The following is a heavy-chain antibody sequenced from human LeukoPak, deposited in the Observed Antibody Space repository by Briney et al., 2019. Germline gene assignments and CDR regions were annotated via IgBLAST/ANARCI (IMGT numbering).Heavy chain of an antibody. CDR3: ITDTPGWYGRLDFDY. Sequence: GGSLRLSCAASGFTFSNAWMSWVRQAPGKGLEWVGRVKSKTDGGTTHYAAPVNGRFTISRDDSKNTLFLQMNSLKTEDTAVYYCITDTPGWYGRLDFDYWGQGTQVTVSS. V-gene: IGHV3-15*01. D-gene: IGHD6-19*01. CDR2: VKSKTDGGTT. J-gene: IGHJ4*02. CDR1: GFTFSNAW.